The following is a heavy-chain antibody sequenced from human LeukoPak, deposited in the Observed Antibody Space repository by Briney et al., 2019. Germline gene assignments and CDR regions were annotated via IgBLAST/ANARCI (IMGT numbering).Heavy chain of an antibody. D-gene: IGHD3-9*01. V-gene: IGHV4-4*02. CDR2: NYYSGST. J-gene: IGHJ4*02. CDR1: GGSISSSNW. Sequence: SGTLSLTCAVSGGSISSSNWWSWVRQPPGKGLEWIGENYYSGSTNYNPSLKSRVTISVDKSKNQFSLKLSSVTAADTAVYYCARAASLYDILTGYRHNAFDYWGQGTLVTVSS. CDR3: ARAASLYDILTGYRHNAFDY.